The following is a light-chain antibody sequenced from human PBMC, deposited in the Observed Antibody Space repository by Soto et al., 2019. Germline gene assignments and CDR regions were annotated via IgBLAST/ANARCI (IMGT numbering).Light chain of an antibody. CDR3: QQYGNWPLT. Sequence: EIVLTQSPGTLSLSLGERASLSCRASQSVGNFLVWYQQKPGQAPSLLIYETSNRATGIPARFSGSGSGTDFTLTISSLEPEDFAIYYCQQYGNWPLTFGGGTKVEIK. CDR1: QSVGNF. CDR2: ETS. J-gene: IGKJ4*01. V-gene: IGKV3-11*01.